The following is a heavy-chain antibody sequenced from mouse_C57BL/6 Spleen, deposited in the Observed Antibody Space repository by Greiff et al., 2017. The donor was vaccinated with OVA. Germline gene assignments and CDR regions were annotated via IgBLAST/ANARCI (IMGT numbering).Heavy chain of an antibody. CDR2: INPNNGGT. CDR1: GYTFTDYY. CDR3: ARITTVVADY. D-gene: IGHD1-1*01. Sequence: VQLQQSGPELVKPGASVKISCKASGYTFTDYYMNWVKQSPGKSLEWIGDINPNNGGTSYNQKFKGKATLTVDTSSSTAYMELRSLTSEDSAVYYCARITTVVADYWGQGTLVTVSA. J-gene: IGHJ3*01. V-gene: IGHV1-26*01.